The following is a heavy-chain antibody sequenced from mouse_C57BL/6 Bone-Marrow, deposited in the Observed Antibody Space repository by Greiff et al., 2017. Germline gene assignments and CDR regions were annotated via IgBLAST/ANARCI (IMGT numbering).Heavy chain of an antibody. CDR1: GYTFTDYD. J-gene: IGHJ3*01. D-gene: IGHD2-5*01. CDR3: TRRAYYSKGAWFAY. CDR2: IDPETGGT. V-gene: IGHV1-15*01. Sequence: QVQLQQSGAELVRPGASVTLSCKASGYTFTDYDMHWVKQTPVHGLEWIGAIDPETGGTAYNQKFKGKAILTADKSSSTAYMELRSLTSEDSAVYYCTRRAYYSKGAWFAYWGQGTLVTVSA.